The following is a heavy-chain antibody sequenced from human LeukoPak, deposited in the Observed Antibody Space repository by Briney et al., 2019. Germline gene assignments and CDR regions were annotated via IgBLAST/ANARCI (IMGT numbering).Heavy chain of an antibody. CDR2: ISYDGNNK. J-gene: IGHJ4*02. V-gene: IGHV3-30-3*01. CDR3: ARGYCTNGVCPSLDY. Sequence: GGSLRLSCAASGFTFSGSAMHWVRQAPGKGLEWVAVISYDGNNKYCADSVKGRFTISRDNSKNTLYLQMNSLRAEDTAVYYCARGYCTNGVCPSLDYWGQGTLVTVSS. CDR1: GFTFSGSA. D-gene: IGHD2-8*01.